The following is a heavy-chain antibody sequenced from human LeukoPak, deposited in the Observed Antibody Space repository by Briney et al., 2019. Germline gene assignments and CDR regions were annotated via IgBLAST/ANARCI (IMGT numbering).Heavy chain of an antibody. J-gene: IGHJ5*02. V-gene: IGHV3-23*01. Sequence: GGSLRLSCAASGFTFSSYAMSWVRQAPGKGLEWVSAISGSGGSTYYADSVKGRFTISRDNAKNSLYLQMNSLRAEDTAVYYCARVVGEDWFDPWGQGTLVTVSS. D-gene: IGHD3-3*01. CDR2: ISGSGGST. CDR3: ARVVGEDWFDP. CDR1: GFTFSSYA.